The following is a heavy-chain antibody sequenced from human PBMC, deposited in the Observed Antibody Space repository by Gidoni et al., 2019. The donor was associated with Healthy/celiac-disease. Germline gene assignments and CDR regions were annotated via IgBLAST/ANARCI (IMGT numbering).Heavy chain of an antibody. Sequence: PGSSVKVSCKASGGTFSSYAISWVRQAPGQGLEWMGGIIPIFGTANYAQKFQGRVTITADESTSTAYMELSSLRSEDTAVYYCASGARARYSGSYPTDYWGQGTLVTVSS. J-gene: IGHJ4*02. V-gene: IGHV1-69*01. CDR3: ASGARARYSGSYPTDY. CDR2: IIPIFGTA. CDR1: GGTFSSYA. D-gene: IGHD1-26*01.